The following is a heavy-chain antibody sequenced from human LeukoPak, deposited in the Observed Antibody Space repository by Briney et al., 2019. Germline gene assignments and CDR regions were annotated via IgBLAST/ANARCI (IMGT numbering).Heavy chain of an antibody. CDR3: AREHVITIFGVVIS. V-gene: IGHV3-7*01. J-gene: IGHJ4*02. CDR1: GFTFSSYW. CDR2: IKQDGSEK. D-gene: IGHD3-3*01. Sequence: GGSLRLSCAASGFTFSSYWMSWVRQAPGKGLEWVANIKQDGSEKYYVGSVKGRFTISRDNAKNSLYLQMNSLRAEDTAVYYCAREHVITIFGVVISWGQGTLVTVSS.